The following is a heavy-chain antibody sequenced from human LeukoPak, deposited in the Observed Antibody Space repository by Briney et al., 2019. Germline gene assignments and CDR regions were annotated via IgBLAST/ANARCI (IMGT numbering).Heavy chain of an antibody. CDR1: GGSISSGDYY. D-gene: IGHD4-23*01. CDR2: IYYSGST. CDR3: ARGLRWYPWGWDY. J-gene: IGHJ4*02. V-gene: IGHV4-30-4*01. Sequence: SETLSLTCTVSGGSISSGDYYWSWIRQPPGKGLEWIGYIYYSGSTYYNPSLKSRVTISVDTSKNQFSLKLSSVTAADTAVYYCARGLRWYPWGWDYWGQGTLVTVSS.